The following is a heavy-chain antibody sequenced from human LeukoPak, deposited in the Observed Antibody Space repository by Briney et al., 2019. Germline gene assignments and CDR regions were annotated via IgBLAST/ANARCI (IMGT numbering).Heavy chain of an antibody. CDR2: ITPIFGTA. CDR3: ARGYYYDSSGSPGDY. D-gene: IGHD3-22*01. Sequence: SVKVSCKASGGTFSSYTISWVRQAPGQGLEWMGGITPIFGTANYAQKFQGRVTITADESTSTAYMELSSLRSEDTAVYYCARGYYYDSSGSPGDYWGQGTLVTVSS. J-gene: IGHJ4*02. CDR1: GGTFSSYT. V-gene: IGHV1-69*13.